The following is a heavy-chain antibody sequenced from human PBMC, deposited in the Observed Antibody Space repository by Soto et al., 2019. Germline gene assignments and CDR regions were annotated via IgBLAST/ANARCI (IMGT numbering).Heavy chain of an antibody. D-gene: IGHD1-26*01. Sequence: EVQLVETGGGLIQPGGSLRLSCVVSGFTVSGIYLSWVRQAPGMGLEWVSIVYSGDSTFYAESVRGRFTISRDSSRNTVHLQMSSLRREDTAVYYCARVEPTSWYFDLWGRGTPVTVSS. CDR3: ARVEPTSWYFDL. CDR2: VYSGDST. V-gene: IGHV3-53*02. J-gene: IGHJ2*01. CDR1: GFTVSGIY.